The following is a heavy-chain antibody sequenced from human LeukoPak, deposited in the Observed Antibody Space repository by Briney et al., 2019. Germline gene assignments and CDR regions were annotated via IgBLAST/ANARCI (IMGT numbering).Heavy chain of an antibody. CDR2: IIPIFGTA. V-gene: IGHV1-69*01. Sequence: SVKVSCKASGGTFSSYAISWVRQAPGQGLEWMGGIIPIFGTANYAQKFQGRVTITADESTSTAYMELSSLRSEDTAVYYCARDRISYDILTGYSLGEFDYWGQGTLVTVSS. CDR1: GGTFSSYA. CDR3: ARDRISYDILTGYSLGEFDY. D-gene: IGHD3-9*01. J-gene: IGHJ4*02.